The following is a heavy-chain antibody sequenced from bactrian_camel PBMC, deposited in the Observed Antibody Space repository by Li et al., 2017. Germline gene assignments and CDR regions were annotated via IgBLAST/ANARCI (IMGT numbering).Heavy chain of an antibody. Sequence: VQLVESGGGLVQPGGSLRLSCAASGLTFSSHAMSWVRQAPGKGLEWVSHISTVSMLGSTYADTVKGRFTIARDWTRDIVYLRMGSLKPEDTAMYYCAAEDCGGGYVYYQGQGTQVTVS. CDR3: AAEDCGGGYVYY. J-gene: IGHJ4*01. V-gene: IGHV3S40*01. CDR2: ISTVSMLGST. CDR1: GLTFSSHA. D-gene: IGHD5*01.